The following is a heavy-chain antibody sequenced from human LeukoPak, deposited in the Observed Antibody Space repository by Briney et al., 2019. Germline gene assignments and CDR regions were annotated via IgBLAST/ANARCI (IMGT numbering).Heavy chain of an antibody. J-gene: IGHJ1*01. Sequence: SETLSLTCTVSGGSLSSSSYYWGWIRQPPGKGLEWIGSIYYSGSTYYNPSLKSRVTISADTSKNQFSLKLSSATAADTAVYYCANIPQSSGWYEYFQHWGQGTLVTVSS. CDR1: GGSLSSSSYY. V-gene: IGHV4-39*01. D-gene: IGHD6-19*01. CDR3: ANIPQSSGWYEYFQH. CDR2: IYYSGST.